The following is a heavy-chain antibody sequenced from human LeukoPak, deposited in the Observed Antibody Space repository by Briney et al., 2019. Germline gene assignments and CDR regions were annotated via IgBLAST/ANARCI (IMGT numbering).Heavy chain of an antibody. D-gene: IGHD3-16*01. J-gene: IGHJ6*03. V-gene: IGHV4-38-2*02. CDR2: IYRSGST. CDR3: ARETSQKGAHYMDV. Sequence: ETLSLTCTVSGYSISSGYYWGWIRQPPGKGLEWIGSIYRSGSTHYNPSLKSRVTISVDTSKNQFSLKLSSVTAADTAVYYCARETSQKGAHYMDVWGKGTTVTISS. CDR1: GYSISSGYY.